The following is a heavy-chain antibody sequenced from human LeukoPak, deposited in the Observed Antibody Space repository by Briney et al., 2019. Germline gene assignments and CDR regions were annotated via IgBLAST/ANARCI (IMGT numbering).Heavy chain of an antibody. J-gene: IGHJ5*01. CDR3: STDWFDY. CDR1: GFTFTNAC. CDR2: IKSKVDGKTI. Sequence: GGSLRLSCAASGFTFTNACMTWVRQAPGKGLEWVGRIKSKVDGKTIDYAVSVEGRFTISRDDSANTLILQMNNLKTEDTGVYFCSTDWFDYWGQGTLVAVSS. V-gene: IGHV3-15*01.